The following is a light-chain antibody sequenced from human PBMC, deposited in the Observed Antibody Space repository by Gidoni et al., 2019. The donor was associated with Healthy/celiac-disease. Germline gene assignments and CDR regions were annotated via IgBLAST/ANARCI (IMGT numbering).Light chain of an antibody. V-gene: IGKV3-15*01. Sequence: EIVIKQSPATLSVSPGERATLSCRASQSVSSILAWYQQKPGQAPSLLLSGASTRATGIPSRFIGSGSWTEVTLTISSLQSEDFAVDYCQQHNNWLRTFGRGTKVEIK. CDR2: GAS. CDR3: QQHNNWLRT. CDR1: QSVSSI. J-gene: IGKJ4*01.